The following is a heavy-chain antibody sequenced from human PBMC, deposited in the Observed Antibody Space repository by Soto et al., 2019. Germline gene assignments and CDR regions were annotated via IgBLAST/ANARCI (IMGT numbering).Heavy chain of an antibody. CDR2: IIPLFGTA. J-gene: IGHJ4*02. Sequence: QVQLVQSGAEVKKPGSSVRVSCKASGGTFSRYAISWVRQAPGQWLEWMGGIIPLFGTANYAQRFQGRVRITADESTTTAYMELRGLRSEDTAVYYCARGVHLDSGGYYYFYWGQGTLVTVSS. CDR1: GGTFSRYA. V-gene: IGHV1-69*01. CDR3: ARGVHLDSGGYYYFY. D-gene: IGHD3-22*01.